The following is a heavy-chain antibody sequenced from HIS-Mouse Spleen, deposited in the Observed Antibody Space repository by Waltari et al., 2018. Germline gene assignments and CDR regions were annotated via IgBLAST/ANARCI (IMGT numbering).Heavy chain of an antibody. Sequence: QVQLVESGGGVVQPGRSLRLSCAASGFTFSSYAMHWVRQAPGKGLEWVAVRSYEGSNKYYANSVKGRFTISRDNSKNTLYLQMNSLRAEDTAVYYCARTLLNIAAPFDPWGQGTLVTVSS. CDR1: GFTFSSYA. J-gene: IGHJ5*02. D-gene: IGHD6-6*01. CDR3: ARTLLNIAAPFDP. V-gene: IGHV3-30*04. CDR2: RSYEGSNK.